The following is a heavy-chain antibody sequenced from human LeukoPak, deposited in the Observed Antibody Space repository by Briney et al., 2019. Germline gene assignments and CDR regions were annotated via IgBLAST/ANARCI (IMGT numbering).Heavy chain of an antibody. CDR2: IYYSGST. CDR3: ARAGGATVTGAHAGHI. D-gene: IGHD4-17*01. V-gene: IGHV4-39*07. J-gene: IGHJ3*02. CDR1: GGSISSSSYY. Sequence: SSETLSLTCTVSGGSISSSSYYWGWIRQPPGKGLEWIGSIYYSGSTYSNPSLKSRVAISVDTSKNQFSLKLSSVTAADTAVYYCARAGGATVTGAHAGHIWGQGTMVTVSS.